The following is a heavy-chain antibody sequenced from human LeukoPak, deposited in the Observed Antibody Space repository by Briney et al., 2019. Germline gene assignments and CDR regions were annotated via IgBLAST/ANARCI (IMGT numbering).Heavy chain of an antibody. J-gene: IGHJ4*02. D-gene: IGHD3-9*01. Sequence: GGSLRLSCAASGLTVSSNYMSWVRQAPGKGLEWVSVIYRGGNTYYADSVKGRFTISRDNSKNTLYLQMNSLRAEDTAVYYCTKERRRDDILTGSFSDWGQGILVTVSS. CDR1: GLTVSSNY. V-gene: IGHV3-53*05. CDR3: TKERRRDDILTGSFSD. CDR2: IYRGGNT.